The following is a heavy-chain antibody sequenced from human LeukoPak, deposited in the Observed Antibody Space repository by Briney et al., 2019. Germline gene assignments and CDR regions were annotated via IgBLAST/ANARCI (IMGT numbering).Heavy chain of an antibody. Sequence: GRSLRLSCAASGFTFSSYGMHWVRQAPGKGLEWVAVISYDGSNKYYADSVKGRFTISRDNSKNTLYLRMNSLRAEDTAVYYCAKEGRIAVAHGFDYWGQGTLVTVSS. CDR3: AKEGRIAVAHGFDY. V-gene: IGHV3-30*18. CDR1: GFTFSSYG. CDR2: ISYDGSNK. J-gene: IGHJ4*02. D-gene: IGHD6-19*01.